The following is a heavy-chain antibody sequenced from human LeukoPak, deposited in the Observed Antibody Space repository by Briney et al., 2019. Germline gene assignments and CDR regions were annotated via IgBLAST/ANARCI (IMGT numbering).Heavy chain of an antibody. D-gene: IGHD3-22*01. CDR2: IIPIFGTA. V-gene: IGHV1-69*13. Sequence: GASVKVSCKASGYTFTGYWIHWVRQAPGQGLEWMGGIIPIFGTANYAQKFQGRVTITADESTSTAYMELSSLRSEDTAVYYCARDPNLTMIVVGSTGWAFDIWGQGTMVTVSS. CDR3: ARDPNLTMIVVGSTGWAFDI. J-gene: IGHJ3*02. CDR1: GYTFTGYW.